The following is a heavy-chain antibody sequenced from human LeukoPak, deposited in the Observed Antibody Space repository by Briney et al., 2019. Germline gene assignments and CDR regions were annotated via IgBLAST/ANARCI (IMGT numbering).Heavy chain of an antibody. CDR2: ISVSGGST. CDR3: AKQSAGSSTWYSLHFDY. Sequence: GGSLRLSCAASGFTLSNFAMTWVRQAPGKGLEWVSVISVSGGSTYYADSVKGRFIISRDNSKNTLYLQMDSLRAEDTAVYFCAKQSAGSSTWYSLHFDYWGQGTLVTVSS. D-gene: IGHD2-2*01. V-gene: IGHV3-23*01. CDR1: GFTLSNFA. J-gene: IGHJ4*02.